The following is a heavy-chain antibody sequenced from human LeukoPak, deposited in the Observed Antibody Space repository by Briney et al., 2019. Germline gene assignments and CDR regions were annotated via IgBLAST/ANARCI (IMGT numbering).Heavy chain of an antibody. D-gene: IGHD3-10*01. V-gene: IGHV3-21*01. J-gene: IGHJ4*02. CDR3: ARGSYYYGSGSYRIPSY. CDR1: GFTFSSYS. Sequence: PGGSLRLSCAASGFTFSSYSMNWVRQAPGKGLEWVSSISSSSSYIYYTDSVKGRFTISRDNAKNSLYLQMNSLRAEDTAVYYCARGSYYYGSGSYRIPSYWGQGTLVTVSS. CDR2: ISSSSSYI.